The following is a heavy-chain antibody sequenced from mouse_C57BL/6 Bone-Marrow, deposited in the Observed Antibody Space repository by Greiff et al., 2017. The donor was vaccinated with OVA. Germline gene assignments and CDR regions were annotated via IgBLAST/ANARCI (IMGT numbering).Heavy chain of an antibody. V-gene: IGHV1-69*01. CDR2: IDPSDSYT. CDR3: AREGIWSVYFDY. D-gene: IGHD1-1*02. J-gene: IGHJ2*01. Sequence: QVQLQQPGAELVMPGASVKLSCTASGYTFTSYWMHWVKQRPGQGLEWIGEIDPSDSYTNYNQKFKGKSTLTVDKSSSTAYMQLSSLTSGYYAVYYCAREGIWSVYFDYWGQGTALTVSS. CDR1: GYTFTSYW.